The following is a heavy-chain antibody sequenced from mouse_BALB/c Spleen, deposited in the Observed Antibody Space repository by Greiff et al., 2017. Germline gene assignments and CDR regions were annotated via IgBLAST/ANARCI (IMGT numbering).Heavy chain of an antibody. CDR3: ARDGGYYRYYFDY. CDR2: IRNKANGYTT. D-gene: IGHD2-14*01. CDR1: GFTFTDYY. V-gene: IGHV7-3*02. Sequence: EVMLVESGGGLVQPGGSLRLSCATSGFTFTDYYMSWVRQPPGKALEWLGFIRNKANGYTTEYSASVKGRFTISRDNSQSILYLQMNTLRAEDSATYYCARDGGYYRYYFDYWGQGTTLTVSS. J-gene: IGHJ2*01.